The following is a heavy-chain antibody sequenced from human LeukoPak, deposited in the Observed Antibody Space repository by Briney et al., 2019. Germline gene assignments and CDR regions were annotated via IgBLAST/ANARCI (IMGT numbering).Heavy chain of an antibody. V-gene: IGHV3-21*01. CDR2: ISSSSSYI. D-gene: IGHD6-13*01. J-gene: IGHJ4*02. Sequence: GGSLRLSRAASGFTFSSYSMNWVRQAPGKGLEWVSSISSSSSYIYYADSVKGRFTIPRDNVKNSLYQQMNSLRAEDTAVDYCASISIAGAGGTQNPPLDYWGQGTLVTVSS. CDR3: ASISIAGAGGTQNPPLDY. CDR1: GFTFSSYS.